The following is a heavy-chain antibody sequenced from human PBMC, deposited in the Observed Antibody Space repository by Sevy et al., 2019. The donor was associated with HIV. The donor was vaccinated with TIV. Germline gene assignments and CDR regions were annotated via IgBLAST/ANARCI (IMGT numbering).Heavy chain of an antibody. V-gene: IGHV1-46*03. CDR1: GYTITSYY. CDR2: TNPSGGST. CDR3: ARVEVGHCSGGSCYGHAFDI. Sequence: ASVKVSCKASGYTITSYYMHWVRQAPGQGLEWMGITNPSGGSTSYAQKFQGRVTMTRDTSTSTVYMELSSLRSEDTAVYYCARVEVGHCSGGSCYGHAFDIWGQGTMVTVSS. D-gene: IGHD2-15*01. J-gene: IGHJ3*02.